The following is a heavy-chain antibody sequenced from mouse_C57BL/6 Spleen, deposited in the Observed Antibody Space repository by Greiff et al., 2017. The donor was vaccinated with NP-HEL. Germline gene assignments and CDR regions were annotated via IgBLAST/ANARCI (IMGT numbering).Heavy chain of an antibody. CDR3: ARRYYGSSYYWYFDV. V-gene: IGHV1-18*01. Sequence: EVQLQQSGPELVKPGASVKIPCKASGYTFTDYNMDWVKQSHGKSLEWIGDINPNNGGTIYNQKFKGKATLTVDKSSSTAYMELRSLTSEDTAVYYCARRYYGSSYYWYFDVWGTGTTVTVSS. J-gene: IGHJ1*03. CDR2: INPNNGGT. D-gene: IGHD1-1*01. CDR1: GYTFTDYN.